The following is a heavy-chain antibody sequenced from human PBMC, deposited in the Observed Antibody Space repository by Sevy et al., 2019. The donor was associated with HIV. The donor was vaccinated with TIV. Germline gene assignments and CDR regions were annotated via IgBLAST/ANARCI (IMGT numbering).Heavy chain of an antibody. Sequence: QLGGPLRLSCAASGFTFSSYAMHWVRQAPGKGLEWVAVIPYDASKKYYADSVKGRFTISRDNSKSTLYLQMNSLRAGETAVYYCARDFSDYYDSSGYCFAYWGQGTLVTVSS. CDR1: GFTFSSYA. D-gene: IGHD3-22*01. V-gene: IGHV3-30*04. J-gene: IGHJ4*02. CDR2: IPYDASKK. CDR3: ARDFSDYYDSSGYCFAY.